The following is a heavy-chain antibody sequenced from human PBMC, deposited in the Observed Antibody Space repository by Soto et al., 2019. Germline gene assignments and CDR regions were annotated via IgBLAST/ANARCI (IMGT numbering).Heavy chain of an antibody. CDR2: ISYDGSNK. CDR3: AKDLAMGATGTDY. CDR1: GFTFSSYG. J-gene: IGHJ4*02. V-gene: IGHV3-30*18. D-gene: IGHD1-26*01. Sequence: PGGSLRLSCAASGFTFSSYGMHWVRQAPGKGLEWVAVISYDGSNKYYADSVKGRFTISRDNSKNTLYLQMNSLRAEDTAVYYCAKDLAMGATGTDYWGQGTLVTVSS.